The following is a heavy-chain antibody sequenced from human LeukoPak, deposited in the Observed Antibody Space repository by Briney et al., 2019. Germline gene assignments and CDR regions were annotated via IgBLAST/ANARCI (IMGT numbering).Heavy chain of an antibody. CDR3: AKQRDYGDFSFDY. CDR2: ISYDGSYK. V-gene: IGHV3-30*18. D-gene: IGHD4-17*01. Sequence: GGSLRLSCAASGLTFSSYGMHWVRQAPGKGPEWMAVISYDGSYKYYADSVKSRFTISRDNSKNTLYLQMNSLRIDDTAVYYCAKQRDYGDFSFDYWGQGTLVTVSS. J-gene: IGHJ4*02. CDR1: GLTFSSYG.